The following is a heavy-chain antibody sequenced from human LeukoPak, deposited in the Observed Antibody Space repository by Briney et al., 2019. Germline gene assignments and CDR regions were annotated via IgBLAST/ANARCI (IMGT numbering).Heavy chain of an antibody. V-gene: IGHV3-30*18. CDR3: AKDLGGY. J-gene: IGHJ4*02. Sequence: PGGSLRLSCAASGFTFSSCGMHWVRQAPGKGLEWVAVISYDGSNKYYADSVKGRFTISRDNSKNTLYLQMNSLGAEDTAVYYCAKDLGGYWGQGTLVTVSS. CDR1: GFTFSSCG. CDR2: ISYDGSNK.